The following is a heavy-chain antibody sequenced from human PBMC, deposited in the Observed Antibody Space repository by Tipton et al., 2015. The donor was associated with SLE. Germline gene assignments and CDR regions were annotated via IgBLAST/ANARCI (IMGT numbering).Heavy chain of an antibody. Sequence: TLSLTCTVSGGSISSGAHYWSWIRQSAGKGLEWIGRIYASGSTSGSTNYNPSLKSRVTISVDTSKNQFSLKLSSVTAADTAVYYCASGLRWSGVDQGVIPPFDYWGQGTLVTVSS. D-gene: IGHD3-10*01. V-gene: IGHV4-61*02. CDR1: GGSISSGAHY. J-gene: IGHJ4*02. CDR3: ASGLRWSGVDQGVIPPFDY. CDR2: IYASGSTSGST.